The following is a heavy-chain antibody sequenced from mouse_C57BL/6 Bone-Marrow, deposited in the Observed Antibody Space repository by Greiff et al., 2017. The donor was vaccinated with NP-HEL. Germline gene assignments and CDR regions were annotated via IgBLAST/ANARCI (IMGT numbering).Heavy chain of an antibody. CDR1: GYAFSSSW. D-gene: IGHD2-12*01. Sequence: VQLQQSGPELVKPGASVKISCKASGYAFSSSWMNWVKQRPGKGLEWIGRIYPGDGDTNYNGKFKGKATLTADKSSSTAYMQLSSLTSEDSAVYFCARSRKVPIRRTADYYAMDYWGQGTSVTVSS. CDR3: ARSRKVPIRRTADYYAMDY. CDR2: IYPGDGDT. J-gene: IGHJ4*01. V-gene: IGHV1-82*01.